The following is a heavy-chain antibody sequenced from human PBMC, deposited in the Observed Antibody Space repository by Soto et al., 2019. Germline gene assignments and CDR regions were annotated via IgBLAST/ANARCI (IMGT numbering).Heavy chain of an antibody. CDR2: ISGSGANT. V-gene: IGHV3-23*01. J-gene: IGHJ4*02. Sequence: EVQLLESGGGLVQPGGSLRLSCAASGFTINNYDMTWVRQAPGKGLEWVSAISGSGANTYYANSVKGPFTISRDKSKNTLYLQMNSLTPEDTALYYCEKALGGGSCYDAVDYWGQGTLVTVSS. D-gene: IGHD2-15*01. CDR1: GFTINNYD. CDR3: EKALGGGSCYDAVDY.